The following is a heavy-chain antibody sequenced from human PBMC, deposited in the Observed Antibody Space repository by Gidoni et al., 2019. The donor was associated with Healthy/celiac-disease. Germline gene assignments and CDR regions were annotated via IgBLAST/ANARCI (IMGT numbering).Heavy chain of an antibody. J-gene: IGHJ6*02. D-gene: IGHD5-12*01. CDR2: ISWNSGSI. CDR3: AKDKLGATITVTGGMDV. Sequence: VESGGGLVQPGRSLRLSCAASGFTFDDYAMHWVRQAPGKGLEWVSGISWNSGSIGYADSVKGRFTISRDNAKNSLYLQMNSLRAEDTALYYCAKDKLGATITVTGGMDVWGQGTTVTVSS. CDR1: GFTFDDYA. V-gene: IGHV3-9*01.